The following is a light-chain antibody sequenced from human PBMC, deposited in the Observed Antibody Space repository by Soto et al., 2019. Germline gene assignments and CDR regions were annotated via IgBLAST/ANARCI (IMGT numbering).Light chain of an antibody. Sequence: DIQMTQSPSSVSASVGDRVTITCRASQGITSWLAWYQQKPGRVPKLLIYAAASLHSGVPSRLSGSGSGTDFTLTFSILKHEDFATYVCHQTTSFPLTFGGETKDEIK. CDR1: QGITSW. V-gene: IGKV1-12*01. CDR3: HQTTSFPLT. CDR2: AAA. J-gene: IGKJ4*01.